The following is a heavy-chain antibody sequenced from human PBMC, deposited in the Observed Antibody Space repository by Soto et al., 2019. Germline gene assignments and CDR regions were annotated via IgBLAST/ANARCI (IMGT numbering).Heavy chain of an antibody. J-gene: IGHJ4*02. Sequence: EVQLLESGGGLVQPGGSLRVSCAASGFAFNIYAMRWVRQAPGKGLEWVSVISGSADSTNYADSVKGRFTISRDNSKNTVYLQMNSLRVEDTAVYYCAKDRNHYGSGRYFDYWGQGTLVTVSS. V-gene: IGHV3-23*01. D-gene: IGHD3-10*01. CDR1: GFAFNIYA. CDR2: ISGSADST. CDR3: AKDRNHYGSGRYFDY.